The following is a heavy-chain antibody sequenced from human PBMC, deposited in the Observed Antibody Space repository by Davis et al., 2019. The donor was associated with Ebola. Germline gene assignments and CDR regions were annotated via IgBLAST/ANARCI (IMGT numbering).Heavy chain of an antibody. CDR2: ISAYNGNT. Sequence: ASVKVSCKASGSTFTSHGVSWVRQAPGQGLEWMGWISAYNGNTNYAQKLQGRVTMTTDTSTSTAYMELRSLRSDDTAVYYCARTDSSGPYYFDYWGQGTLVTVFS. J-gene: IGHJ4*02. V-gene: IGHV1-18*01. CDR3: ARTDSSGPYYFDY. D-gene: IGHD6-19*01. CDR1: GSTFTSHG.